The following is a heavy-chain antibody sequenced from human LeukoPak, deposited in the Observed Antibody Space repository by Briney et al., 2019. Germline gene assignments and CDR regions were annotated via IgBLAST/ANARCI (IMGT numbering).Heavy chain of an antibody. CDR3: ARGVGATHFDY. J-gene: IGHJ4*02. CDR1: GXTFSSYW. Sequence: GGSLRLSCAASGXTFSSYWMSWVRQAPGKGLEWVAIIKQDGTEKYYVDSVKGRFTISRDNAKNSLYLQMNSLRAEDTAVYYCARGVGATHFDYWGQGTLVTVSS. V-gene: IGHV3-7*04. D-gene: IGHD1-26*01. CDR2: IKQDGTEK.